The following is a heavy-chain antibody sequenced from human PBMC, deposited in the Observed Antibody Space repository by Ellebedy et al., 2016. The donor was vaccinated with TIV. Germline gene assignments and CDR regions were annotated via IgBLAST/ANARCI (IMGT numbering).Heavy chain of an antibody. J-gene: IGHJ4*02. CDR3: ARRSRGPPYYCDY. CDR2: ISGSGGMM. V-gene: IGHV3-48*03. Sequence: PGGSLRLSCVASGFIFSSYYMTWVRQAPGTGLEWISYISGSGGMMDHADSVKGRFTISRDNTKNSLYLKLSSLSAADTDVYYCARRSRGPPYYCDYWGQGALVTVSS. CDR1: GFIFSSYY. D-gene: IGHD3-10*01.